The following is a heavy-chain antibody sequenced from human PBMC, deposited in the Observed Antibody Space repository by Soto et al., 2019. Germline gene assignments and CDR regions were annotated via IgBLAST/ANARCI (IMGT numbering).Heavy chain of an antibody. CDR3: ARQRLRERIWFGELWGFDY. V-gene: IGHV4-39*01. D-gene: IGHD3-10*01. J-gene: IGHJ4*02. CDR1: GGSIGSSSYY. CDR2: IYYSGST. Sequence: SETLSLTCTVSGGSIGSSSYYWGWIRQPPGKGLEWIGSIYYSGSTYYNPSLKSRVTISVDTSKNQFSLKLSSVTAADTAVYYCARQRLRERIWFGELWGFDYWGQGTLVTVSS.